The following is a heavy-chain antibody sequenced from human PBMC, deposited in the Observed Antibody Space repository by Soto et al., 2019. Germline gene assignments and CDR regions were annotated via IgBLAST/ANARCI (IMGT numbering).Heavy chain of an antibody. CDR3: AKAPTPPLYFDY. V-gene: IGHV3-30*18. J-gene: IGHJ4*02. Sequence: LRLSWAAAGYSFGIDGIHLVRKTPGKGLEWVAVISYDGSNKYYADSVKGRFTISRDNSKNPLYLQMNSLRAEDTVVYYGAKAPTPPLYFDYWGQGTLVTVSS. CDR1: GYSFGIDG. CDR2: ISYDGSNK.